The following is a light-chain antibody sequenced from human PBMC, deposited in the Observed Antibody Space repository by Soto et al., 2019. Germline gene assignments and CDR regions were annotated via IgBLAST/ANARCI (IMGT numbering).Light chain of an antibody. Sequence: QAVVTQEPSFSVSPGGTVTLTCGLSSGSVSTTYYPSWYQQPPSQAPRTLIYSTHIRSCGVPHRFSGSILGNKAALTSAGASEDEESDYCCMLYMGGGLVVFGGGTKLTVL. CDR3: MLYMGGGLVV. J-gene: IGLJ2*01. CDR1: SGSVSTTYY. CDR2: STH. V-gene: IGLV8-61*01.